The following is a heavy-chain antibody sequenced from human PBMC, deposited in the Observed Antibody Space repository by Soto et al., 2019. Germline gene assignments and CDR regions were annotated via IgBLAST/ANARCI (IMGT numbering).Heavy chain of an antibody. J-gene: IGHJ3*02. CDR1: GFTFNDYA. CDR3: ARSPYYDSSGYAFDI. D-gene: IGHD3-22*01. V-gene: IGHV3-30*07. Sequence: GGSLRLSCAASGFTFNDYALHWVRQAPGKGLEWVAFISHDGSNHYFAASVGGRFTMSRDNAKNSLYLQMNSLRAEDTAVYYCARSPYYDSSGYAFDIWGQGTMVTVS. CDR2: ISHDGSNH.